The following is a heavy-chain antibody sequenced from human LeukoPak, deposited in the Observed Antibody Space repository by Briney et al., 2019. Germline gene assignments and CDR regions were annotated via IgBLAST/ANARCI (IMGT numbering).Heavy chain of an antibody. D-gene: IGHD3-9*01. J-gene: IGHJ3*02. CDR3: AHRNDWLLFDAFDI. CDR2: IYWDDDK. Sequence: ESGPTLVDPTQTLTLTRTFSGFSFSTSGVGVGWIRQPPGKALEWLALIYWDDDKRYSPSLKGRLNITKDTSKKQVVLTMTNMDPVDTATYYCAHRNDWLLFDAFDIWGQGTMVTVSS. CDR1: GFSFSTSGVG. V-gene: IGHV2-5*02.